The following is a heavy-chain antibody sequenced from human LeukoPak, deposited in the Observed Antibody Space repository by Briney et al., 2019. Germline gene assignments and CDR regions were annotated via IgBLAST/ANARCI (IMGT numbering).Heavy chain of an antibody. CDR3: ARRAMIFYYFDY. CDR1: RGSISSSSYY. V-gene: IGHV4-39*01. D-gene: IGHD3-22*01. J-gene: IGHJ4*02. CDR2: IYYSGST. Sequence: SETLSLTCTVSRGSISSSSYYWGWIRQPPGKGLEWIGSIYYSGSTYYNPSLKSRVTISVDTSKNQFSLRLSSVTAADTAVYYCARRAMIFYYFDYWGQGTLVTVSS.